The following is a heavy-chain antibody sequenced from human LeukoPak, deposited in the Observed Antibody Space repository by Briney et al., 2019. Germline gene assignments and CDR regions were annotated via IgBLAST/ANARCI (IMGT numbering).Heavy chain of an antibody. J-gene: IGHJ4*02. V-gene: IGHV3-23*01. CDR1: GFTFSSYA. D-gene: IGHD5-24*01. CDR2: ISGSGGST. CDR3: AKDQERWLQLIFDY. Sequence: GGSLRLSCAASGFTFSSYAMSWVRQAPGKGLEWVSAISGSGGSTYYADSVKGRFTISRDNTKNTLYLQMNSLRAEDTAVYYCAKDQERWLQLIFDYWGQGTLVTVSS.